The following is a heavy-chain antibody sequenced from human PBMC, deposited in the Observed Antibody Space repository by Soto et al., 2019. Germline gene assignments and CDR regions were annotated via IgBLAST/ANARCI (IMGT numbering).Heavy chain of an antibody. D-gene: IGHD3-22*01. V-gene: IGHV4-31*03. J-gene: IGHJ4*02. CDR2: IYNSGST. CDR1: GGSIISGGYY. Sequence: QVQLQESGPGLVKPSQTLSLTCTVSGGSIISGGYYWSWVRQHPGKGLEWIGYIYNSGSTYYNPSLKSRVTISVDTSKNRFSLRLSSVTAADTAEYYCAGRNYDSSGYQIEYWGQGTLVTVSS. CDR3: AGRNYDSSGYQIEY.